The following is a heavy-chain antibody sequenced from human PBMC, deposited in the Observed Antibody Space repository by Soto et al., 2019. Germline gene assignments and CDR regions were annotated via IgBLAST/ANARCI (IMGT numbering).Heavy chain of an antibody. Sequence: SETLSLTCTVSGGSMRSYFWSWIRQPPGKGLEWIGYIYYSVSTNYSPSLKSRVSISEDTSKNQFSLKVSTVTAADTAVYYCARGVMPVCTFDSCGPGILVTVS. V-gene: IGHV4-59*01. CDR1: GGSMRSYF. CDR3: ARGVMPVCTFDS. CDR2: IYYSVST. D-gene: IGHD3-16*01. J-gene: IGHJ4*02.